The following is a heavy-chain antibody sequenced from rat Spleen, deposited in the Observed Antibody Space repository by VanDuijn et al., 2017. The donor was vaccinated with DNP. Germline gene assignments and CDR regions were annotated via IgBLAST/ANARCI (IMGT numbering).Heavy chain of an antibody. V-gene: IGHV2S75*01. J-gene: IGHJ2*01. CDR3: TRSIYTTDYYYVVFDY. CDR2: IRGHGNT. CDR1: GFSLTNYG. D-gene: IGHD1-6*01. Sequence: VQLKESGPVLVQASETLSPTCTVSGFSLTNYGVIWVRQPPGKVLEWMGIIRGHGNTDYNSALKSRLSISRDTSTSQVFLKVKSLKTEDTGIYYCTRSIYTTDYYYVVFDYWGQGVMVTVSS.